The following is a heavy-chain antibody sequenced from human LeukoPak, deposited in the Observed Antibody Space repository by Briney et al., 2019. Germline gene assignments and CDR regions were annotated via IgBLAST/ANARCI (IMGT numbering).Heavy chain of an antibody. CDR3: ARDAGAINRGFDY. CDR2: IWYDGSNK. Sequence: GRSLRLSCAASGFTFSGYGMHWVRQAPGKGLEWVAVIWYDGSNKYYADSVKGRFTISRDNSKNTLYLQMNSLRAGDTAVYYCARDAGAINRGFDYWGQGALVTVSS. D-gene: IGHD1-14*01. J-gene: IGHJ4*02. CDR1: GFTFSGYG. V-gene: IGHV3-33*08.